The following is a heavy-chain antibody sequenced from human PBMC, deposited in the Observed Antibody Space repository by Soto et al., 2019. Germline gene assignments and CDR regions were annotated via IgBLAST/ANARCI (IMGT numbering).Heavy chain of an antibody. J-gene: IGHJ4*02. V-gene: IGHV3-23*01. Sequence: GGSLRLSCAASGFTFSSYAMSWVRQAPGKGLEWVSAISGSGGSTYYADSVKGRFTISRDNSKNTLYLQMNSLRAEDTAVYYCAKDWGYYYDSSGYSAFDYWGQGTLVTVSS. CDR2: ISGSGGST. CDR3: AKDWGYYYDSSGYSAFDY. CDR1: GFTFSSYA. D-gene: IGHD3-22*01.